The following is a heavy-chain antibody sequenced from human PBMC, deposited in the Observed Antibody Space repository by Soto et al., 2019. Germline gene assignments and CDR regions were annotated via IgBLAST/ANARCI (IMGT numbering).Heavy chain of an antibody. D-gene: IGHD4-17*01. CDR1: GYSFTGCY. CDR3: ARAQDTVTTDNDAFDI. J-gene: IGHJ3*02. CDR2: INPNSGGT. Sequence: APVKVSCKASGYSFTGCYMHWVRQAPGQGLEWMGWINPNSGGTNYAQKFQGWVTMTRDTSISTAYMELSRLRSDDTAVYYCARAQDTVTTDNDAFDIWGQGTMVTVSS. V-gene: IGHV1-2*04.